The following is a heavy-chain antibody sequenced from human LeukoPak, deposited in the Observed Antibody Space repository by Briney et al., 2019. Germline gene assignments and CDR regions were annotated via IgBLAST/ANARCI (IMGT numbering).Heavy chain of an antibody. D-gene: IGHD4-11*01. CDR2: INHSGST. V-gene: IGHV4-34*01. J-gene: IGHJ6*03. Sequence: PSETLSLTCAVYGGSFSGYYWSWIRQPPGKGLEWIGEINHSGSTNYNPPLKSRVTISVDTSKNQFSLKLSSVTAADTAVYYCARGSGRLQYYYYYYMDVWGKGTTVTVSS. CDR1: GGSFSGYY. CDR3: ARGSGRLQYYYYYYMDV.